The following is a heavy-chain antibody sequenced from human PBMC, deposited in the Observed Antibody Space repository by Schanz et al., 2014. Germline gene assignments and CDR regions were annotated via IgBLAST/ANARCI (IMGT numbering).Heavy chain of an antibody. V-gene: IGHV3-7*03. J-gene: IGHJ4*02. CDR3: ARDPNSVNELDY. CDR2: IKGDSSVK. D-gene: IGHD5-12*01. CDR1: GFTFSDHW. Sequence: EVQLVESGGALVQPGGSLRLSCSASGFTFSDHWMSWVPQAPGKGLEWVANIKGDSSVKAYVDSVRGRFTLSRDNVKNSVYLQMNSLRVEDTAVYYCARDPNSVNELDYWGQGTLVTVSS.